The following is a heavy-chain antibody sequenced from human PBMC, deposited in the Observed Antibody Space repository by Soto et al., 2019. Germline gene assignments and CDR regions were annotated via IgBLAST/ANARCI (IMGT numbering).Heavy chain of an antibody. V-gene: IGHV3-23*01. CDR1: GFTFTSQA. J-gene: IGHJ4*01. Sequence: GGSLRLSCAASGFTFTSQAMSWVRQAPGKGLEWVAGVSKSGGGTYYTDSVKGRFSISRDNSKNTLHLQMNSLRAEDTAVYYCVKGISYPDYWGQGTLVTVSS. D-gene: IGHD3-10*01. CDR3: VKGISYPDY. CDR2: VSKSGGGT.